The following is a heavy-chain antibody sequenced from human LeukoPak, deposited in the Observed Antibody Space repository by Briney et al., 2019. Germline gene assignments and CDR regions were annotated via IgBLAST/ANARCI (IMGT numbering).Heavy chain of an antibody. CDR2: IKQEGSEK. V-gene: IGHV3-7*03. J-gene: IGHJ3*02. Sequence: GGSLRLSCVASGFTFGSYWMTWVRQAPGKGLEWVANIKQEGSEKYCVDSVKGRFIISRDNAKKSLYLQMNSLRADDTAVYYCARPHCSGGSCYSGIDAFDIWGQGTMVTVSS. D-gene: IGHD2-15*01. CDR3: ARPHCSGGSCYSGIDAFDI. CDR1: GFTFGSYW.